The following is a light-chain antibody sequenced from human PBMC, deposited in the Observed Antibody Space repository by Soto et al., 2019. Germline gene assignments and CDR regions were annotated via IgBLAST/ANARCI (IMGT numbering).Light chain of an antibody. J-gene: IGKJ2*01. CDR2: AAS. CDR3: QQYKTYPPT. CDR1: QGIRND. V-gene: IGKV1-17*01. Sequence: DIQMTQSPSSLXXSVXXXXTXTCRASQGIRNDLGWFQQKPGKAPKRLMYAASSLQSGVTSRFSGSGYGTEFTLTISSLQPEDFATYYCQQYKTYPPTXGQGTKLEIK.